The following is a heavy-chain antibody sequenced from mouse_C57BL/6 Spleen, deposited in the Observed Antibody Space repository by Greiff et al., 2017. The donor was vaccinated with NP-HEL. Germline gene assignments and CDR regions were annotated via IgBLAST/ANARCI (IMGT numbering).Heavy chain of an antibody. CDR3: ARSDYGSSYGEYYFDY. D-gene: IGHD1-1*01. CDR1: GYTFTSYW. Sequence: QVQLQQPGAELVKPGASVKLSCKASGYTFTSYWMHWVKQRPGQGLEWIGMIHPNSGSTNYNEKFKSKATLTVDKSSSTAYMQLSSLTSEDSAVYYCARSDYGSSYGEYYFDYWGQGTTLTVSS. V-gene: IGHV1-64*01. J-gene: IGHJ2*01. CDR2: IHPNSGST.